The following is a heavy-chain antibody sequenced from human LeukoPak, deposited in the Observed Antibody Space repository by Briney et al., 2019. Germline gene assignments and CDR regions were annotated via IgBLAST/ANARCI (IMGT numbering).Heavy chain of an antibody. J-gene: IGHJ4*02. Sequence: GGSLRLSCVASGFTFSSYALTWVRQAPGKGLEWVSGLSGSAGSPYYADSVKGRFTISRDNSKNTLFLQMNNLRAEDTAIYYCTKVGSSGSCYQSDYWGQGTLVTVSS. CDR1: GFTFSSYA. V-gene: IGHV3-23*01. CDR3: TKVGSSGSCYQSDY. D-gene: IGHD2-15*01. CDR2: LSGSAGSP.